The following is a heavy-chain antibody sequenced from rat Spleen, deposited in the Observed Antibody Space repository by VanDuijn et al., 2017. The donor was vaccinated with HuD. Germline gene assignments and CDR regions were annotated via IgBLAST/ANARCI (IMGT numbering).Heavy chain of an antibody. V-gene: IGHV5-27*01. CDR2: ISPSGDST. J-gene: IGHJ2*01. D-gene: IGHD3-8*01. CDR1: GFTFSNHD. Sequence: EVQLVESGGGLVRPGRSLKLSCAASGFTFSNHDMAWVRQAPTKGLEWLASISPSGDSTYYRDSVKGRLTVSRDDAKRILYLQMDSLRSEDTATYYCTTYPFSYWGQGVKVTVSS. CDR3: TTYPFSY.